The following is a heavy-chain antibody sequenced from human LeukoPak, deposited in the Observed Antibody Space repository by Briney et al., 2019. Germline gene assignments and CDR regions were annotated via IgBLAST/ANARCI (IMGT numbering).Heavy chain of an antibody. CDR2: ISSSSYI. CDR3: ARDGSSSWYYFDY. D-gene: IGHD6-13*01. J-gene: IGHJ4*02. V-gene: IGHV3-21*01. CDR1: GFTFSSYS. Sequence: GGSLRLSCAASGFTFSSYSMNWVRQAPGKGLEWVSSISSSSYIYYADSVKGRFTISRDNAKNSLYLQMNSLRAEDTAVYYCARDGSSSWYYFDYWGQGTPVTVSS.